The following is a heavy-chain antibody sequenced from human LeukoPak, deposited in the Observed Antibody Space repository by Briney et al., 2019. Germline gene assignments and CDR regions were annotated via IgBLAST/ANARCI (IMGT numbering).Heavy chain of an antibody. V-gene: IGHV1-8*03. J-gene: IGHJ5*02. Sequence: ASVKVSCKASGGTFSSYAISWVRQATGQGLEWMGWMNPNSGNTGYAQKFQGRVTITRNTSISTAYMELSGLRSEDTAVYYCARVDYDTWGQGTLVTVSS. D-gene: IGHD3-16*01. CDR3: ARVDYDT. CDR2: MNPNSGNT. CDR1: GGTFSSYA.